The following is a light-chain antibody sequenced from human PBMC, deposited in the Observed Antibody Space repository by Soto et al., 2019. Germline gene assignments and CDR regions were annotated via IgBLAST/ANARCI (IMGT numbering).Light chain of an antibody. CDR3: QQYNYWPIT. Sequence: EMVLTQSPATLSVSPGGRATLSCRASQSVTSDLAWFQQKPGQGPRLLIYGASTRATGIPARFSGSGSETDFTLTVSSLRSEDSAVYYCQQYNYWPITFGQGTRLEIK. CDR1: QSVTSD. V-gene: IGKV3-15*01. CDR2: GAS. J-gene: IGKJ5*01.